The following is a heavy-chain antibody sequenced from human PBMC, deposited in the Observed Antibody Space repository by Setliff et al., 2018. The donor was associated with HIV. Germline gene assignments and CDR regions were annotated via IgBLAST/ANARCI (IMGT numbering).Heavy chain of an antibody. CDR1: GYTFSTYG. J-gene: IGHJ6*03. CDR2: ITPYNNNT. Sequence: ASVKVSCKASGYTFSTYGISWVRQAPGQGLEWMGWITPYNNNTQYTQHHQGRVTMTTDTYTSTAYMDLRSLRSDDTAVYYCARLIKHYDFWSGYYGAYYYYMDVWGTGTTVTVSS. D-gene: IGHD3-3*01. V-gene: IGHV1-18*01. CDR3: ARLIKHYDFWSGYYGAYYYYMDV.